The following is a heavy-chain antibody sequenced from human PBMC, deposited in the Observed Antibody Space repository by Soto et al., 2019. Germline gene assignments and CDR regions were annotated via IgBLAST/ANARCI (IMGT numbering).Heavy chain of an antibody. CDR1: GGTFSSYA. J-gene: IGHJ2*01. D-gene: IGHD3-22*01. V-gene: IGHV1-69*01. CDR2: IIPIFGTA. CDR3: ARVVARITMIGGFDL. Sequence: QVQLVQSGAEVKKPGSSVKVSCKASGGTFSSYAISWVRQAPGQGLEWMGGIIPIFGTANYAQKFQGRVTITVDESTSTAYMELSSLRSEDTAVYYCARVVARITMIGGFDLWGRGTLVTVSS.